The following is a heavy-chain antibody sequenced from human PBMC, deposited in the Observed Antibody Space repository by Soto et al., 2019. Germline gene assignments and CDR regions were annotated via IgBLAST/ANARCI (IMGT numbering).Heavy chain of an antibody. CDR1: GFSLSTSGMC. CDR3: ARIVAYSGFNYPYYFDY. V-gene: IGHV2-70*17. J-gene: IGHJ4*02. D-gene: IGHD5-12*01. CDR2: IDWDDDK. Sequence: SGPTLVNPTQTLTLTCTFSGFSLSTSGMCVSWIRQPPGKALEWLARIDWDDDKLYSTSLKTRLTISKDTSKNQAVLTMTNMDPVDSATYYCARIVAYSGFNYPYYFDYWGQGTLVTVSS.